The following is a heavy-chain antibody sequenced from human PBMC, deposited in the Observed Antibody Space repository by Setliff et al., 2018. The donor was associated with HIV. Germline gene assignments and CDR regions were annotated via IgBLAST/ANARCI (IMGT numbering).Heavy chain of an antibody. CDR1: GFTFSSYA. CDR3: AKDPRGSMVRGLINYFDP. CDR2: ISGSGGST. Sequence: PGGSLRLSCAASGFTFSSYAMTWVRQAPGKGLEWVSAISGSGGSTYYADSVKGRFIISRDNSKNTLYLQMNSLRAQDTAIYYCAKDPRGSMVRGLINYFDPWGQGTLVTV. D-gene: IGHD3-10*01. J-gene: IGHJ5*02. V-gene: IGHV3-23*01.